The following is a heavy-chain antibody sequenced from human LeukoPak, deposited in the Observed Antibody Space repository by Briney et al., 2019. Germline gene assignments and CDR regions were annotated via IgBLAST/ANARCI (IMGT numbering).Heavy chain of an antibody. V-gene: IGHV3-53*01. CDR3: AKLWFESPNWFDP. Sequence: GGSLRLSCKASGFTVSSYCMSWVRQAPGKGLEWVALIYSGGNTDYADSVKGRFTISSDDSKNTLYLQMNSLRADDTAVYYCAKLWFESPNWFDPWGQGTLVTVSS. CDR2: IYSGGNT. CDR1: GFTVSSYC. D-gene: IGHD3-10*01. J-gene: IGHJ5*02.